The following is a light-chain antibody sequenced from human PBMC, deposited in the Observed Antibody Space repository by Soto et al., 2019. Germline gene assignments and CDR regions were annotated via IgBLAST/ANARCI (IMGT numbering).Light chain of an antibody. CDR2: DAS. CDR1: QDISNY. CDR3: QQRNIWPPVT. J-gene: IGKJ5*01. Sequence: DIQMTQSPSSLSASVGDRVTITCQASQDISNYLNWYQQKPGKAPNLLIYDASTLHSGVPSRFSGGGSGTDFTLTISSPQPEDFAVYYCQQRNIWPPVTFGQGTRLEIK. V-gene: IGKV1-39*01.